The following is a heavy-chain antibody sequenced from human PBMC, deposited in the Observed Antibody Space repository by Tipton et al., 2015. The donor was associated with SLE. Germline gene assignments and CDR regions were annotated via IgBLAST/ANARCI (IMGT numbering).Heavy chain of an antibody. CDR2: ISYDGSNK. CDR1: GFTFSSYG. D-gene: IGHD3-10*01. V-gene: IGHV3-30*18. CDR3: SKDQLGGLWFRELLYPDH. Sequence: QLVQSGGGVVQPGRSLRLSCAASGFTFSSYGMHWVRQAPGKGLEWVAVISYDGSNKYYADSVKGRFTISRDNSKNTLYLQMSNLRVEDTALYFCSKDQLGGLWFRELLYPDHWGQGALVTVSS. J-gene: IGHJ4*02.